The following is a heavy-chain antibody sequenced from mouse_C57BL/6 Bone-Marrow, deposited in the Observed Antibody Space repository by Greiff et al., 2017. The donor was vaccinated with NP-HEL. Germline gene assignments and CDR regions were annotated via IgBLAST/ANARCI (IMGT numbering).Heavy chain of an antibody. CDR3: AREGDYGSSWDY. CDR2: IDPSDSYT. J-gene: IGHJ2*01. V-gene: IGHV1-69*01. Sequence: QVQLQQPGAELVMPGASVKLSCKASGYTFTSYWMHWVKQRPGQGLEWIGEIDPSDSYTKYNQKFKGKSTLTVDKSSSTAYMQLSSLTSEDSAVYYCAREGDYGSSWDYWGQGTTLTVSS. D-gene: IGHD1-1*01. CDR1: GYTFTSYW.